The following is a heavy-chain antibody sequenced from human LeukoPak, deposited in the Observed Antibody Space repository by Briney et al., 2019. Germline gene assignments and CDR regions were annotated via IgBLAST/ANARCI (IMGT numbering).Heavy chain of an antibody. CDR2: ISAYNGNT. CDR3: ARGPTIPNWFDP. V-gene: IGHV1-18*01. CDR1: GYTFTSYG. D-gene: IGHD5-12*01. J-gene: IGHJ5*02. Sequence: ASVKVSCKASGYTFTSYGISWVRQAPGQGLEWMGWISAYNGNTNYAQKLQGRVTMTTDTSTSTAYMELSSLRSEDTAVYYCARGPTIPNWFDPWGQGTLVTVSS.